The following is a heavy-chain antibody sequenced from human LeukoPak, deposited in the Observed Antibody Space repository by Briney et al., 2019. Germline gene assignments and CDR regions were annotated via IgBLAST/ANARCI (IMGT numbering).Heavy chain of an antibody. CDR2: IYYRGNT. Sequence: PSETLSLTCTVSGGSISDSNYYWGWIRQPPGRGLEWIGNIYYRGNTFYGPSLKSRVTVSVDTSKNQFSLKLNSVTAADTAIYYCARQSTIAAAKIDPWGQGSLVTVSS. J-gene: IGHJ5*02. V-gene: IGHV4-39*01. CDR3: ARQSTIAAAKIDP. D-gene: IGHD6-25*01. CDR1: GGSISDSNYY.